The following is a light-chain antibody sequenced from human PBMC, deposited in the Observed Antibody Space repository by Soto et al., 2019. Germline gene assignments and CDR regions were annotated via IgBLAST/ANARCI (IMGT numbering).Light chain of an antibody. CDR2: DAS. CDR3: QQYDSVSKT. V-gene: IGKV1-5*01. J-gene: IGKJ1*01. Sequence: DIQMTKSPSTLSASVGDRVTITCRASQSIRSWLAWYQQKPGKVPQLLIYDASNLESGVPSRFSGSGSGTEFTLTISSLQPDDFATYYCQQYDSVSKTFGQGTKVEIK. CDR1: QSIRSW.